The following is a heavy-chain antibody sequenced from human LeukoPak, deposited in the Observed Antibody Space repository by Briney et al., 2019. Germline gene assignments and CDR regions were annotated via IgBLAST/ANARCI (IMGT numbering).Heavy chain of an antibody. CDR3: ARGGGYYIY. Sequence: GGSLRLSCAASDFTFSSYWMTWVRQAPGKGLEWVANIKQDGSETYYVDSVKGRFTILRDNAKNSLYLQMNGLRAEDTAVYYCARGGGYYIYWGQGTLVTVSS. J-gene: IGHJ4*02. D-gene: IGHD3-22*01. CDR2: IKQDGSET. CDR1: DFTFSSYW. V-gene: IGHV3-7*01.